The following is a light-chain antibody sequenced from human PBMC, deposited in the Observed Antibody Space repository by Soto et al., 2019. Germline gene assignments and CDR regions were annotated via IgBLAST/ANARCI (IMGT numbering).Light chain of an antibody. Sequence: QSALTQPASVSGSPGQSITISCTGTSSDVGGYNYVSSYQQHPGKAPKLMIYEVSNRPSGFSNRFSGSKSGNTASLTISGLQAEDEADYYCSSYTTSSTHWVFGGGTKLTVL. CDR2: EVS. CDR3: SSYTTSSTHWV. J-gene: IGLJ3*02. V-gene: IGLV2-14*01. CDR1: SSDVGGYNY.